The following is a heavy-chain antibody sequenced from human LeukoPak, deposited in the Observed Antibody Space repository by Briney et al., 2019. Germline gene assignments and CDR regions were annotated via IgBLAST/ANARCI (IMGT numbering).Heavy chain of an antibody. V-gene: IGHV3-21*01. Sequence: GGSLRLSCAASGFTSSSYSMNWVRQAPGKGLEWVSSISSSSSYIYYADSVKGRFTISRHNAKNSLYLQMNSLRAEDTAVYYCAKTYGSVTFDYWGQGTLVTVSS. D-gene: IGHD3-10*01. CDR1: GFTSSSYS. J-gene: IGHJ4*02. CDR2: ISSSSSYI. CDR3: AKTYGSVTFDY.